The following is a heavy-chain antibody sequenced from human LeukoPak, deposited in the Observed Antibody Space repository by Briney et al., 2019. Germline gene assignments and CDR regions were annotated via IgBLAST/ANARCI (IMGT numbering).Heavy chain of an antibody. CDR1: GFTFSSYS. CDR2: ISSSSSYI. D-gene: IGHD5-12*01. V-gene: IGHV3-21*01. Sequence: GGSLRLSCAASGFTFSSYSMNWVRQAPGKGLEWVSSISSSSSYIYYADSVKGRFTISRDNAKNSLYLQMNSLRAEDTAVYYCAREGPKRGYSGYDLFDYWGQGTLVTVSS. CDR3: AREGPKRGYSGYDLFDY. J-gene: IGHJ4*02.